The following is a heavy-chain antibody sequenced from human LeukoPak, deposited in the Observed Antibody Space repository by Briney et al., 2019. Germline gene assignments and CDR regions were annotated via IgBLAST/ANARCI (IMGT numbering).Heavy chain of an antibody. CDR1: GFTFNIYA. J-gene: IGHJ5*02. CDR3: ARDRPNYHESNGHYYERDGDH. CDR2: MCGSAGCT. Sequence: GGSLRLSCAASGFTFNIYAMSWVRLAPGKGLQWVASMCGSAGCTFYTDSAKGRFTISRDNSNNTLYLEMNSLRAEDTAIYYCARDRPNYHESNGHYYERDGDHWGQGTLVTVSS. D-gene: IGHD3-22*01. V-gene: IGHV3-23*01.